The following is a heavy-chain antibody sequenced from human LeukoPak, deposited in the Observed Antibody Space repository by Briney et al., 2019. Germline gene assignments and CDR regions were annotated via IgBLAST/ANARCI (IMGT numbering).Heavy chain of an antibody. J-gene: IGHJ4*02. V-gene: IGHV3-11*01. CDR1: GFTFSDYY. CDR2: ISPRGDTI. CDR3: ARDRSGDWYPETDY. Sequence: PGGSLRLCCAASGFTFSDYYMTWVRQAPGKGLDWLSYISPRGDTIYYADSVKGRFTVSRDNAKNSLYLQMNSLRAEDTAMYYCARDRSGDWYPETDYWGQGTLVTVSS. D-gene: IGHD6-19*01.